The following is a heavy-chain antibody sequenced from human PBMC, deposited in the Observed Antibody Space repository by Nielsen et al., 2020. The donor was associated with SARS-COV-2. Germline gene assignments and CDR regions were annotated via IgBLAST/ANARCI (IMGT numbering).Heavy chain of an antibody. V-gene: IGHV1-69*06. CDR2: IVPLFGKA. J-gene: IGHJ4*02. CDR3: ARAERPQLGFYFDTSGQYYFDY. D-gene: IGHD3-22*01. Sequence: SVKVSCKASGGTFNSYAFSWVRQAPGQGLEWMGGIVPLFGKAKYAEKFQGRVTITADKSTSTAYMELSSLRSDDSAVYYCARAERPQLGFYFDTSGQYYFDYWGQGTQVTVSS. CDR1: GGTFNSYA.